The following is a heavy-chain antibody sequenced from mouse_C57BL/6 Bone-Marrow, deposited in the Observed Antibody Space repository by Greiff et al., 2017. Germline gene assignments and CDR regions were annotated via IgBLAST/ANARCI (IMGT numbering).Heavy chain of an antibody. J-gene: IGHJ4*01. Sequence: EVQRVESGGGLVKPGGSLKLSCAASGFTFSSYTMSWVRQTPEKRLEWVATISGGGGNTYYPDSVKGRFTISRDNAKNTLYLQMSSLRSEDTALDYCARRGSPYYASDYWGQGTSVTVSS. CDR2: ISGGGGNT. CDR1: GFTFSSYT. CDR3: ARRGSPYYASDY. V-gene: IGHV5-9*01.